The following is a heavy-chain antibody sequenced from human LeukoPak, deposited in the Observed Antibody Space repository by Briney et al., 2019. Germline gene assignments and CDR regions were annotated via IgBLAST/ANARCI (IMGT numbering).Heavy chain of an antibody. D-gene: IGHD2-2*01. J-gene: IGHJ4*02. CDR1: GFTFSSYA. CDR3: ARMYCSSTSCYGNFDY. V-gene: IGHV3-23*01. Sequence: GGSLRLSCAASGFTFSSYAMSWVRQAPGKGLEWVSAISGSGGSTYYADSVKGRFTISRDNSKNTLYLQMNSLRAEDTAVYYCARMYCSSTSCYGNFDYWGQGTLVTVSS. CDR2: ISGSGGST.